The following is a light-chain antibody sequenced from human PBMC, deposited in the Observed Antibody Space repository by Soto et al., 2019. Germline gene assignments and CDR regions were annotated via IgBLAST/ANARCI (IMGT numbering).Light chain of an antibody. CDR1: QSISSY. V-gene: IGKV1-39*01. CDR3: QQSYSSPRT. Sequence: DIQMTQSPSSLSASVGGRVTVTCRASQSISSYLNWYQQKPGKAPKLLIYGAVNLQSGVPSRFSGSGSGTDFTLTISSLQPEDVATYYCQQSYSSPRTFGGGTKVEIK. J-gene: IGKJ4*01. CDR2: GAV.